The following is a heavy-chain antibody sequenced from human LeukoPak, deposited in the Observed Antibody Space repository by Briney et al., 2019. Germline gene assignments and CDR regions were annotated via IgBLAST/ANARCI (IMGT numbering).Heavy chain of an antibody. CDR3: ARGNSSSWYYYYYMDV. CDR2: MNPNSSNT. CDR1: GYTFTSYD. J-gene: IGHJ6*03. Sequence: AAVKVSCKASGYTFTSYDINWVGQATGQGLEWMGWMNPNSSNTGYAQKFQGRVTMTRNTSISTAYMELSSLRSEDTAVYYCARGNSSSWYYYYYMDVWGKGTTVTVSS. V-gene: IGHV1-8*01. D-gene: IGHD6-13*01.